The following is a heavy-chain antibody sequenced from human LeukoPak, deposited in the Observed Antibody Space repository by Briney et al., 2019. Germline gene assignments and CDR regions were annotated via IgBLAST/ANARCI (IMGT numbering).Heavy chain of an antibody. D-gene: IGHD2/OR15-2a*01. Sequence: SETLSLTCTVSGGSISSYYWSWIRQPAGKGLEWIGRIYTSGSTNYNPFLKSRVTISVDKSKNQFSLKLSSVTAADTAVYYCARVRSGVAATLHAFDIWGQGTMVTVSS. V-gene: IGHV4-4*07. CDR3: ARVRSGVAATLHAFDI. J-gene: IGHJ3*02. CDR2: IYTSGST. CDR1: GGSISSYY.